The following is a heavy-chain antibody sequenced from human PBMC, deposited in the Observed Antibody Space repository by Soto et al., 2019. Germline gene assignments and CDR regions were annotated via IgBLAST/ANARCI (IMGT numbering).Heavy chain of an antibody. CDR3: ARASIAVASGHAFDL. Sequence: QVQLQESGPGLVKPSGTLSLTCAVSGGSISSSNGWSWVRQPPGKGLEWIGEIYHSGSTNYNPSLKSRVTISVDKSKNQFAVKLSSVTAADTAVYYCARASIAVASGHAFDLCGQGTMVTVSS. J-gene: IGHJ3*01. CDR2: IYHSGST. CDR1: GGSISSSNG. D-gene: IGHD6-19*01. V-gene: IGHV4-4*02.